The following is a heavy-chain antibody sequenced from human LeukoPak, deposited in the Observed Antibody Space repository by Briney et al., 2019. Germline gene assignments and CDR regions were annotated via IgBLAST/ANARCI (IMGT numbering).Heavy chain of an antibody. CDR3: AKDPSMIVVGDYFDY. V-gene: IGHV3-23*01. CDR1: GFTFSSYA. CDR2: ISGSGGST. D-gene: IGHD3-22*01. Sequence: GGSLRLSCAASGFTFSSYAMSWVRQAPGKGLEWVSAISGSGGSTYYADSVKGRFTISRDNSKNTLYLQMNSLRAEDTAVYYCAKDPSMIVVGDYFDYWGQGTLVTVSS. J-gene: IGHJ4*02.